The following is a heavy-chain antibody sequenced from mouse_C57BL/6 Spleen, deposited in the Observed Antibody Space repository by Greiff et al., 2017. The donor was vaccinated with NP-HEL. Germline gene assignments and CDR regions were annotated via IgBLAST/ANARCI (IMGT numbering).Heavy chain of an antibody. J-gene: IGHJ3*01. CDR2: ISSGGSYT. V-gene: IGHV5-6*01. Sequence: EVKLMESGGDLVKPGGSLKLSCAASGFTFSSYGMSWVRQTPDKRLEWVATISSGGSYTYYPDRVKGRFTISRDNAKNTLYLQMSSLKSEDTAMYYCARHTPRIYYDYDGVFAYWGQGTLVTVSA. CDR1: GFTFSSYG. CDR3: ARHTPRIYYDYDGVFAY. D-gene: IGHD2-4*01.